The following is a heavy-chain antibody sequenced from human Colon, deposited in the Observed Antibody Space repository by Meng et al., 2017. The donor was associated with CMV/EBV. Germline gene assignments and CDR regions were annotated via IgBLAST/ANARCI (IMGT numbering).Heavy chain of an antibody. CDR2: ISYDGNNK. D-gene: IGHD5/OR15-5a*01. CDR3: ARDLRGGLDALDM. CDR1: GFNFNTHA. V-gene: IGHV3-30*03. Sequence: GESLKISCAASGFNFNTHAMSWVRQPPAKGLQWVAGISYDGNNKYDTDSVKGRFTISRDNSNNTLYLQMNSLRAEDTAVYYCARDLRGGLDALDMWGQGAMVTVSS. J-gene: IGHJ3*02.